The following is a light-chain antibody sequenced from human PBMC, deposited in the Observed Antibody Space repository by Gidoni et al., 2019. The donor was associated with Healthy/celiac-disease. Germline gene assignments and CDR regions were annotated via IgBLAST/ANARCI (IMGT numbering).Light chain of an antibody. CDR1: SSDVGSYNL. J-gene: IGLJ3*02. CDR3: CSYAGSSGV. CDR2: EGS. Sequence: QSAPTQPAPVSGSPGQSISISSTGTSSDVGSYNLVSWYQQHPGKAPKTMIYEGSKRPSGVSNRFSGSKSGDTASLTISGLQAEDEADYYCCSYAGSSGVFGGGTKLTVL. V-gene: IGLV2-23*01.